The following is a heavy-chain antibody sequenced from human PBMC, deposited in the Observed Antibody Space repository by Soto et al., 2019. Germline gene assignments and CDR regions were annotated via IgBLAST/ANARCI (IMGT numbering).Heavy chain of an antibody. CDR1: GFSLSTSGVG. J-gene: IGHJ3*02. CDR3: AHSCSSCHDAFDI. CDR2: IYWDDDK. D-gene: IGHD6-13*01. Sequence: QITLKESGPTLVKPTQTLTLTCTFSGFSLSTSGVGVGWIRQPPGKALEWLALIYWDDDKRYSPSLKCRLTTTKDTSKYLVVLTMPSMDPGATATYYCAHSCSSCHDAFDIWGQGTMVTFAS. V-gene: IGHV2-5*02.